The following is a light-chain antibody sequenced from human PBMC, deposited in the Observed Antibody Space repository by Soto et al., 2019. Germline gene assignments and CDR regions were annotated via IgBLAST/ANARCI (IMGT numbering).Light chain of an antibody. J-gene: IGLJ1*01. CDR2: EVS. V-gene: IGLV2-14*01. Sequence: QSVLTQPASVSGFPGQSITISCTGTSSDVGNYKYVSWYQQHPGKAPKLMIYEVSNRPSGVSNRFSGSKSGNTASLTISGLQAEDETDYYCFSYTSTGTQVFGTGTKVTVL. CDR1: SSDVGNYKY. CDR3: FSYTSTGTQV.